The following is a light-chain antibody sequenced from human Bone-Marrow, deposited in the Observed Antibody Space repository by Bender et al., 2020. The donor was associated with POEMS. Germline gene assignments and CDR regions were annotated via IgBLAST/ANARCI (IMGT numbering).Light chain of an antibody. CDR1: TSDLIDYES. CDR3: ASYTDSNTVL. J-gene: IGLJ2*01. V-gene: IGLV2-14*03. Sequence: QSALTQPASVSGSPGQSITISCTGATSDLIDYESVSWYQHHPGEAPRVIIYDLERRPPGVSDRFSGSKSGNAASLTISGLQAEDEADYYCASYTDSNTVLFGGGTKLTVL. CDR2: DLE.